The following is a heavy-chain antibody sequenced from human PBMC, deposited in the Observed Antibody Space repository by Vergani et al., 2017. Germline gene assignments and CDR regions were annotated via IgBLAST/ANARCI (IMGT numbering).Heavy chain of an antibody. V-gene: IGHV3-53*01. CDR1: GFTVSSNY. CDR2: IDSGGST. Sequence: EVQLVESGGGLIQPGGSLRLSCTASGFTVSSNYMSWVRQAPGKGLEWGSGIDSGGSTYYADPVKGRFTISRDNSKNTLELQMSSLRAEDTAVYYCARAVDFWSGIYVDYWGQGTLVTVCS. D-gene: IGHD3-3*01. CDR3: ARAVDFWSGIYVDY. J-gene: IGHJ4*02.